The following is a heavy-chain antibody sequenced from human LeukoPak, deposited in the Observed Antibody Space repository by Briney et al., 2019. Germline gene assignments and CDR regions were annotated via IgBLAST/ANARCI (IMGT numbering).Heavy chain of an antibody. J-gene: IGHJ4*02. CDR2: ISGSGGST. V-gene: IGHV3-23*01. CDR3: AKDASYSSSWYNY. Sequence: AGGSLRLSCAASGFTFSSYAMSWVRQAPGKGLEWVSAISGSGGSTYYADSVKGRFTISRDNSKDTLYLQMNSLRAEDTAVYYCAKDASYSSSWYNYWGQGTLVTVSS. CDR1: GFTFSSYA. D-gene: IGHD6-13*01.